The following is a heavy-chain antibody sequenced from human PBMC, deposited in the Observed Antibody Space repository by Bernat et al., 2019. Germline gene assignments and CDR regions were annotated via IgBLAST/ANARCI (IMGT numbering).Heavy chain of an antibody. CDR2: IKQDGSEK. V-gene: IGHV3-7*03. J-gene: IGHJ4*02. CDR3: ARDPGNAPVEFFDY. CDR1: GFTFSSNW. D-gene: IGHD3-10*01. Sequence: EVQLVESGGGLVQPGGSLRLSCAASGFTFSSNWMTWVRQAPGKGLEWVANIKQDGSEKYYVDSVKGRVTIARDNAKNSLYLKMDSLRAEDTAVYYCARDPGNAPVEFFDYWGQGTLVTVSS.